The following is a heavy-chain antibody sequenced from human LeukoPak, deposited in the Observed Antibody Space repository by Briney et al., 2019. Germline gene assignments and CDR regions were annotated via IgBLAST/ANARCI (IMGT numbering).Heavy chain of an antibody. V-gene: IGHV3-23*01. CDR2: ISGSGGST. Sequence: GGSMRLSCAASGFTFSSYSMSWVRQAPGKGLEWVSAISGSGGSTYYADSVKGRFTISRDNSKNTLYLQMNSLRAEDTAVYYCAKWDTYYDSSGYYFYWGQGTLVTVSS. J-gene: IGHJ4*02. CDR1: GFTFSSYS. CDR3: AKWDTYYDSSGYYFY. D-gene: IGHD3-22*01.